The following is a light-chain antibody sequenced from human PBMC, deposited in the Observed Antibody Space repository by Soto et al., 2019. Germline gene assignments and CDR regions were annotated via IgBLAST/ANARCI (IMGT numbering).Light chain of an antibody. J-gene: IGKJ5*01. CDR2: GAS. Sequence: EIVLTQSPDTLALPPREGPSLSCRDSQSVHTFLAWYQQKPGQAPRLLIYGASTRATGVPARFSGSGSGTDFTLTISSLEPEDFAVYYCHQRSNWPPDTFGQGTRLEIK. CDR1: QSVHTF. V-gene: IGKV3-11*01. CDR3: HQRSNWPPDT.